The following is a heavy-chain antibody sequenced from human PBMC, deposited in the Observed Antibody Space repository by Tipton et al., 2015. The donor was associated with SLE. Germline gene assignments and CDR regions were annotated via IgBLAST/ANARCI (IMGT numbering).Heavy chain of an antibody. J-gene: IGHJ5*02. D-gene: IGHD3-22*01. CDR2: IYYSGNT. Sequence: LRLSCTVSGGSISSHYWRWIRQPPGRGLEWIGHIYYSGNTNYNPSLKIRVTISMDTSKNQFSLKLSSVTAADTAVYYCARQGTSGYFFQVSFDPWGQGTLVTVSS. CDR1: GGSISSHY. CDR3: ARQGTSGYFFQVSFDP. V-gene: IGHV4-59*08.